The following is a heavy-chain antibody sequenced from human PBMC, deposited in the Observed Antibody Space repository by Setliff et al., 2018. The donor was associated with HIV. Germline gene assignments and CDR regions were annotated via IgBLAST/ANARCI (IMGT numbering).Heavy chain of an antibody. J-gene: IGHJ6*03. V-gene: IGHV1-69*13. CDR3: ARDSSGVLSLRYMDV. CDR1: GGTFSSFA. Sequence: ASVKVSCKASGGTFSSFAINWVRQAPGQGLEWMGGIISVFGTTHYSQKFQGRVTITADESTSTAYMELSSLRSEDTAVYYCARDSSGVLSLRYMDVWGKGTTVTVSS. D-gene: IGHD6-25*01. CDR2: IISVFGTT.